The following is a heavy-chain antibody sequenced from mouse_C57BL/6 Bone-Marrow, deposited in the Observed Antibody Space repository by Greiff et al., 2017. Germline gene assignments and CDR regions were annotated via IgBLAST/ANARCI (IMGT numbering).Heavy chain of an antibody. J-gene: IGHJ2*01. V-gene: IGHV1-80*01. CDR3: ARRTYYGSSSYYFDY. Sequence: QVQLQQSGAELVKPGASVKISCKASGYAFSSYWMNWVKQRPGKGLEWIGQIYPGDGDTNYNGKFKGKATLTADKSSSTAYMQLISLTSEDSAVYVCARRTYYGSSSYYFDYWGQGTTLTVSS. CDR1: GYAFSSYW. CDR2: IYPGDGDT. D-gene: IGHD1-1*01.